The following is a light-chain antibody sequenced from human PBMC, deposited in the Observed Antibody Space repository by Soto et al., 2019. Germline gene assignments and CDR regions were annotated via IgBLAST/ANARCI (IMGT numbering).Light chain of an antibody. CDR3: QQRGNWPIT. Sequence: EIVLTQSPATLSLSPGERATLSCRASQSVSSYLAWYQQKPGQAPRLLIYDASNRVTGIPARFSGSGSGTDFTLTISSLEPEDFAVYYCQQRGNWPITFGQGTRLEIK. CDR2: DAS. CDR1: QSVSSY. J-gene: IGKJ5*01. V-gene: IGKV3-11*01.